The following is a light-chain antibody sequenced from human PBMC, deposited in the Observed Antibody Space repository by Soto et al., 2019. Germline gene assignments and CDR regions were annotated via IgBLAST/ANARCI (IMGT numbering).Light chain of an antibody. Sequence: DIQMTQSPSSLSASVGDRVTITCQASQDISNYLNWYQQKPGKAPKLLIYDASNLETGVPSRFSGSGSGTDFTFTISSLQPEDIVTYYCQQYDNLLLVTFGQGTKLEIK. CDR2: DAS. J-gene: IGKJ2*01. CDR1: QDISNY. V-gene: IGKV1-33*01. CDR3: QQYDNLLLVT.